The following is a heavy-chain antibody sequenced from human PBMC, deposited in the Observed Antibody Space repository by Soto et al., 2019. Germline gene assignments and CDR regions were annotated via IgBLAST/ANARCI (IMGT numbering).Heavy chain of an antibody. J-gene: IGHJ5*02. V-gene: IGHV1-18*01. CDR2: ISAYNGNT. CDR1: GYTFTSYG. D-gene: IGHD6-19*01. CDR3: ARVPPMSSIAVAGPNWFDP. Sequence: QVQLVQSGAEVKKPGASVKVSCKASGYTFTSYGISWVRQAPGQGLEWMGWISAYNGNTNYAQKLQGRVTMTTDTYTSTAYMELRSLRYDDTAVYYCARVPPMSSIAVAGPNWFDPWGQGTLVTVSS.